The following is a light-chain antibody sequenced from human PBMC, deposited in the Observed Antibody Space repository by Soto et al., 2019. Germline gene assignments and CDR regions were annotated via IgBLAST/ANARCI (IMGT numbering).Light chain of an antibody. V-gene: IGLV2-23*01. CDR2: EGS. J-gene: IGLJ1*01. CDR3: CSYAGSSTRYV. CDR1: SSDVGSYNL. Sequence: QSSLTHPAPPSGASGQSITISCPGTSSDVGSYNLVSWYQQHPGKAPKLMIYEGSKRPSGVSNRFSGSKSGNTASLTISGLQAEDEADYYCCSYAGSSTRYVFGTGTKVTVL.